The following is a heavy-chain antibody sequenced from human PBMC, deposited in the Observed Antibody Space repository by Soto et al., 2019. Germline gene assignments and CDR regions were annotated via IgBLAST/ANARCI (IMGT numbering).Heavy chain of an antibody. CDR1: GGSFSGYY. V-gene: IGHV4-34*01. J-gene: IGHJ6*02. CDR3: ARHNIVVVLSAGYYYFYGMDV. CDR2: INHSGST. Sequence: SETLSLTCAVYGGSFSGYYWSWIRQPPGKGLEWIGEINHSGSTNYNPSLKSRVTISVDTSENQFSLKLSSVTAADTAVYYCARHNIVVVLSAGYYYFYGMDVWGQGTTVTVSS. D-gene: IGHD2-2*01.